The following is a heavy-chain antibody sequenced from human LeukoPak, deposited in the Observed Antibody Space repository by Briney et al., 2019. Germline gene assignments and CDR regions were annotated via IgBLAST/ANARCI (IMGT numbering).Heavy chain of an antibody. CDR1: GFTFSSYG. Sequence: PGGSLRLSCAASGFTFSSYGMNWVRQAPGKGLEWVSSISSSSNYIYYADSLKGRFTISRDNAKNSLYLQMNSLRAEDTAVYYCARDLDSSGYYADPWGQGTLVTVSS. D-gene: IGHD3-22*01. CDR2: ISSSSNYI. V-gene: IGHV3-21*04. J-gene: IGHJ5*02. CDR3: ARDLDSSGYYADP.